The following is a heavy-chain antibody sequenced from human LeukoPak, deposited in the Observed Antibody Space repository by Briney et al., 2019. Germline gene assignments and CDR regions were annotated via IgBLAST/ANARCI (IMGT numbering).Heavy chain of an antibody. J-gene: IGHJ5*02. CDR3: AKDRGSSWYGWFDP. CDR2: ISWNSGSI. D-gene: IGHD6-13*01. Sequence: GGSLRLSCAASGFTFDDYAMHWVRQAPGKGLEWVSGISWNSGSIGYADSVKGRFTISRDNAKNSLYLQMNSLRAEDTALYYCAKDRGSSWYGWFDPWGQGTLVTVSS. V-gene: IGHV3-9*01. CDR1: GFTFDDYA.